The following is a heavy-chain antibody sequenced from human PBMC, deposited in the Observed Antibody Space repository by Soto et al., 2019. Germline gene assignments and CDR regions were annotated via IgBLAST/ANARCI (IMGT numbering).Heavy chain of an antibody. CDR3: VREKIVGTTRGFDY. CDR1: GGSINSGDYY. D-gene: IGHD1-26*01. CDR2: IYYRGST. J-gene: IGHJ4*02. V-gene: IGHV4-30-4*01. Sequence: SETLSLTCTVSGGSINSGDYYWSWIRQPPGKGLEYIGYIYYRGSTYYNPSLGSRVTISLDTSKNQFSLKLSSVTAADTAVYYCVREKIVGTTRGFDYWGQGTLVTVSS.